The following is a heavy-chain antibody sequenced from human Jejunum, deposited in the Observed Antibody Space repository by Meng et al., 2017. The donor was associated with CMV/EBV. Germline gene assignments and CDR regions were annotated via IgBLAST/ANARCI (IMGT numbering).Heavy chain of an antibody. J-gene: IGHJ5*02. CDR1: NRDYY. V-gene: IGHV4-4*09. Sequence: NRDYYWSWIRRPPGKGLEWIGYIFSSGTTDYNPSLKSQVTMSVDMSKNQVSLTLTSVTAADTAVYYCARGDHCGTTACYPHWFDPWGQGTPGTVSS. CDR3: ARGDHCGTTACYPHWFDP. D-gene: IGHD2-2*01. CDR2: IFSSGTT.